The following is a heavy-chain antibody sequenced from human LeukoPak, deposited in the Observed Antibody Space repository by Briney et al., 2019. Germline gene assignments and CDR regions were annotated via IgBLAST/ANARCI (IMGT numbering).Heavy chain of an antibody. D-gene: IGHD6-19*01. CDR1: GFTFSSYG. V-gene: IGHV3-33*01. CDR3: ARDKGSGLDY. CDR2: IWYDGSNK. Sequence: GGSLRLSCAASGFTFSSYGMHWVRQAPGKGLKWLAVIWYDGSNKYYGDSVKGRFTISRDNSKNTLYLQINSLRAEDTAVYYCARDKGSGLDYWGQGTLVTVSS. J-gene: IGHJ4*02.